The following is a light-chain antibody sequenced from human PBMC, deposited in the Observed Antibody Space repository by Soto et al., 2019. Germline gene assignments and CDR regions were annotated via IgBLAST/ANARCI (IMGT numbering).Light chain of an antibody. J-gene: IGLJ2*01. CDR2: EVS. CDR3: SSYAGSNNLV. Sequence: QSVLTQSPSASGSPGQSVTISCTGTSSDVGGYKYVSWYQQHPGKAPKLMIYEVSKRPSGVPDRFSGSKSGNTASLTVSGLQAEDEADYYCSSYAGSNNLVFGGGTQLTVL. CDR1: SSDVGGYKY. V-gene: IGLV2-8*01.